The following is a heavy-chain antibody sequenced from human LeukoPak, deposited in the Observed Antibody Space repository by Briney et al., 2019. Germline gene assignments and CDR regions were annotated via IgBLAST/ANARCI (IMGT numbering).Heavy chain of an antibody. CDR3: ASGTYYYDSGGYYEYFQQ. Sequence: SVKVSCKASGGTFNNYTVSWVRQAPGQGPEWMGRIIPMLEIANYAQNFQGRVTITADKSTSTVYMELSSLRSEDTAVYYCASGTYYYDSGGYYEYFQQWGQGTLVTVSS. D-gene: IGHD3-22*01. J-gene: IGHJ1*01. CDR2: IIPMLEIA. V-gene: IGHV1-69*02. CDR1: GGTFNNYT.